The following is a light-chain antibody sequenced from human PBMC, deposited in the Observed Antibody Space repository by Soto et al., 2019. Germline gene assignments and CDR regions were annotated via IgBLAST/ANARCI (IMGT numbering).Light chain of an antibody. CDR1: SSDVGGYNY. Sequence: QSVLTQPASVSGSPGQSITISCTGTSSDVGGYNYVSWYQQHPGKAPKLMIYEVSNRPSGVSNRFSGSKSGNTASLTISGLQAEDEADDYCRSYTSSSTRVFGGGTKLTVL. V-gene: IGLV2-14*01. CDR3: RSYTSSSTRV. J-gene: IGLJ3*02. CDR2: EVS.